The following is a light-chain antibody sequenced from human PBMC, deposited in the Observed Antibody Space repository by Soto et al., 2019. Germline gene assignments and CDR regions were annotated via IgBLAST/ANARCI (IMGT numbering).Light chain of an antibody. CDR2: KAS. CDR3: QQYNSYPYT. J-gene: IGKJ2*01. CDR1: QSISKW. Sequence: DIQMTQSPSILAASVGDRVIISCRASQSISKWSAWYQQKPGKAPKILIYKASSLESGVPSRFSGSGSGTEFTLTITSLQPDDFETYYCQQYNSYPYTFGQGTKVDIK. V-gene: IGKV1-5*03.